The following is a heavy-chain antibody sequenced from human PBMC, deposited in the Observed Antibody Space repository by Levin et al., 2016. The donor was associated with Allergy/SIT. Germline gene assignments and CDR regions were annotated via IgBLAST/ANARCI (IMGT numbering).Heavy chain of an antibody. CDR2: ISGSGGST. V-gene: IGHV3-23*01. D-gene: IGHD1-7*01. CDR3: AKAELSIGGDYFDY. Sequence: GESLKISCAASGFTFSSYAMSWVRQAPGKGLEWVSAISGSGGSTYYADSVKGRFTISRDNSKNTLYLQMNSLRAEDTAVYYCAKAELSIGGDYFDYWGQGTLVTVSS. J-gene: IGHJ4*02. CDR1: GFTFSSYA.